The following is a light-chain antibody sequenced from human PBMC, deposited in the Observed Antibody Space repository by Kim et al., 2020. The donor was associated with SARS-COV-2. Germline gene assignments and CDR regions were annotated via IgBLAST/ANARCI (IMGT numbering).Light chain of an antibody. Sequence: QSITISGTGTRRDVGGYNYVSWYQQHPGKAPKLMIYDVSNRPSGVSNRFSGSKSGNTASLTISGLQAEDEADYYCSSYTSTSTPYVFGTGTKVTVL. V-gene: IGLV2-14*03. CDR1: RRDVGGYNY. J-gene: IGLJ1*01. CDR3: SSYTSTSTPYV. CDR2: DVS.